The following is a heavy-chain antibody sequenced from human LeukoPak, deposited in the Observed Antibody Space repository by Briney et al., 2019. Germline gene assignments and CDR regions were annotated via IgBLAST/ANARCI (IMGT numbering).Heavy chain of an antibody. D-gene: IGHD6-19*01. Sequence: GRSLRLSCAASGFTFSSYAMHWVRQAPGKGLEWVAVISYDGSNKYYADSVKGRFTISRDNSKNTLYLQMNSLRAEDTAVYYCARDRGQWLAQAYGMDVWGQGPRSPSP. CDR2: ISYDGSNK. CDR3: ARDRGQWLAQAYGMDV. CDR1: GFTFSSYA. V-gene: IGHV3-30-3*01. J-gene: IGHJ6*02.